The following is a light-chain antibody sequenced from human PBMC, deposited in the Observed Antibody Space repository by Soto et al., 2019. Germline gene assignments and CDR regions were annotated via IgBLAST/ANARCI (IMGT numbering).Light chain of an antibody. CDR2: GAS. V-gene: IGKV3-15*01. Sequence: LVTPQSPATLSVSPGERATLSCRASQSVSSNLAWYQQKPGQAPRLLIYGASTRATGIPARFRGSGSGTEFTLTISSLQSEDFAVYYCQQYNNWPITFGQGTRLEIK. J-gene: IGKJ5*01. CDR3: QQYNNWPIT. CDR1: QSVSSN.